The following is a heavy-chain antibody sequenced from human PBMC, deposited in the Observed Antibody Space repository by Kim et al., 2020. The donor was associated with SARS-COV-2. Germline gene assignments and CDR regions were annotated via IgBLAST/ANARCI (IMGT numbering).Heavy chain of an antibody. D-gene: IGHD2-15*01. V-gene: IGHV3-30*04. Sequence: GGSLRLSCAASGFTFSSYAMHWVRQAPGKGLEWVAVISYDGSNKYYADSVKGRFTISRDNSKNTLYLQMNSLRAEDTAVYYCARDEVECSGGSCYSEAYYGMDVWGQGTTVTVSS. CDR3: ARDEVECSGGSCYSEAYYGMDV. CDR2: ISYDGSNK. CDR1: GFTFSSYA. J-gene: IGHJ6*02.